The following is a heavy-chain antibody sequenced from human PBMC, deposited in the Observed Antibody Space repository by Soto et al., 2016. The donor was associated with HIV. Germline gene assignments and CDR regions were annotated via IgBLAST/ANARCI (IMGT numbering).Heavy chain of an antibody. D-gene: IGHD6-19*01. J-gene: IGHJ6*03. CDR1: GGSISSYY. CDR2: IYYSGST. V-gene: IGHV4-59*01. CDR3: ARHSGWNARYYYYYYMDV. Sequence: QESGPGLVKPSETLSLTCTVSGGSISSYYWSWIRQPPGKGLEWIGYIYYSGSTNYNPSLKSRVTISVDTSKNQFSLKLSSVTAADTAVYYCARHSGWNARYYYYYYMDVWGKGTTVTVSS.